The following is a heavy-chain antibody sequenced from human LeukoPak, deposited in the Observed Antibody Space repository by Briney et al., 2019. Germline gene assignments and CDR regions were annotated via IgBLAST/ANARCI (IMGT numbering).Heavy chain of an antibody. CDR1: GFTFISYS. D-gene: IGHD3-16*01. J-gene: IGHJ4*02. CDR2: IYYSGST. CDR3: ARRAFFGGVFDY. V-gene: IGHV4-39*01. Sequence: PGGSLRLSCAASGFTFISYSMTWIRQPPGKGLEWIGRIYYSGSTYYNPSLKSRVTISVDTSKNQFSLKLSSVTAADTAVYYCARRAFFGGVFDYWGQGTLVTVSS.